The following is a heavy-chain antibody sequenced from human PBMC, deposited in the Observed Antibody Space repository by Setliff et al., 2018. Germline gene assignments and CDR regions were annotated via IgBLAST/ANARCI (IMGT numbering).Heavy chain of an antibody. V-gene: IGHV4-59*08. Sequence: SETLSLTCTVSGGGSINNYYWSWVRQSPGKGLEWIGFVHFGGDTNYNPSLKSRVTISVDTSKNQFSLKLSSVTAADTAVYYCARRGYGGNSGYYYYYMDVWGKGTTVTVSS. CDR2: VHFGGDT. CDR1: GGGSINNYY. CDR3: ARRGYGGNSGYYYYYMDV. D-gene: IGHD2-21*02. J-gene: IGHJ6*03.